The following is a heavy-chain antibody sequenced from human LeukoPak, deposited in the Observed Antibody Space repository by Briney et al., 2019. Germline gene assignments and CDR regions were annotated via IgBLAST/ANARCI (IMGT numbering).Heavy chain of an antibody. D-gene: IGHD3-10*01. V-gene: IGHV3-30*03. Sequence: GGSLRLSCAASGFGFGSYNMYWVRQAPGKGLEWVTLISFDGNDKKYADSVKGRFTVSRDNSRNTLFLQMNSLRPEDTAVYYCARVYGSEIDYWGQGTLVTVSS. CDR3: ARVYGSEIDY. CDR1: GFGFGSYN. CDR2: ISFDGNDK. J-gene: IGHJ4*02.